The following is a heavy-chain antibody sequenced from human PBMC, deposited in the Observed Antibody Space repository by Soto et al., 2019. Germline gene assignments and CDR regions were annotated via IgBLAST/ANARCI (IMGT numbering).Heavy chain of an antibody. CDR3: TTAGVFGVVIQRWDY. D-gene: IGHD3-3*01. V-gene: IGHV3-15*07. Sequence: GGSLRLSCAASGFTFSNAWMNWVRQAPGKGLEWVGRIKSKTDGGTTDYAAPVKGRFTISRDDSKNTLYLQMNSLKTEDTAVYYCTTAGVFGVVIQRWDYWGQGTLVTVSS. CDR2: IKSKTDGGTT. J-gene: IGHJ4*02. CDR1: GFTFSNAW.